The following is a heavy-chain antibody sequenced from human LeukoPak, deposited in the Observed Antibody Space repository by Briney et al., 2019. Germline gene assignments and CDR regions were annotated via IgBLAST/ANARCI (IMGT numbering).Heavy chain of an antibody. CDR2: MNPNSGNT. Sequence: ASVKVSCKASGYTFTSYDINWVRQATGQGLEWMGWMNPNSGNTGYAQKFQGRVTMTRNTSISTAYMELSSLRSEDTAVYYCARVIRAGILTVREYFQHWGQGTLVTVSS. V-gene: IGHV1-8*01. CDR3: ARVIRAGILTVREYFQH. J-gene: IGHJ1*01. CDR1: GYTFTSYD. D-gene: IGHD3-9*01.